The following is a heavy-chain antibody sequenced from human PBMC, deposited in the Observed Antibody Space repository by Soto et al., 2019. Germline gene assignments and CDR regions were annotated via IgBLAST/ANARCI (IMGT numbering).Heavy chain of an antibody. V-gene: IGHV4-30-4*01. CDR1: GGSISSGDYY. D-gene: IGHD2-15*01. CDR2: IYYSGST. CDR3: ARARGARYFDY. J-gene: IGHJ4*02. Sequence: QVQLQESGPGLVKPSQTLSLTCTVSGGSISSGDYYWSWIRQPPGKGLEWIGYIYYSGSTYYNPCRKSRVTISVDRSETGCSVTLGSVTAADPAVYYCARARGARYFDYWGQGTLVTVSS.